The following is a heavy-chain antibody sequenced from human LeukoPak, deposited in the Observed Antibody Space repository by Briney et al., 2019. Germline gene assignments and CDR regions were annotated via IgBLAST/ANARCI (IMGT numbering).Heavy chain of an antibody. CDR3: AKCSGYSYGPPGY. V-gene: IGHV3-9*01. D-gene: IGHD5-18*01. CDR2: ISWNSGSI. Sequence: GGSLRLSCAASGFTFDDYAMHWVRQAPGKGLEWVSGISWNSGSIGYADSVKGRFTISRDNAKNSLYLQMNSLRAEDTAVYYCAKCSGYSYGPPGYWGQGTLVTVSS. J-gene: IGHJ4*02. CDR1: GFTFDDYA.